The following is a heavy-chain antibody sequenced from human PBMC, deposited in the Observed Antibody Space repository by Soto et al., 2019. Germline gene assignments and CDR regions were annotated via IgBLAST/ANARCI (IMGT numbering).Heavy chain of an antibody. Sequence: QVQLVESGGGVVQPGRSLRLSCAASGFTFSSYGMHWVRQAPGKGLEWVAVIWYGGSNKYYADSVKGRFTITRDNSKNTLYLQMNSLRAEDTAVYYCARKASGEISYYYSVMDVWGQGTTVTVSS. CDR2: IWYGGSNK. V-gene: IGHV3-33*01. D-gene: IGHD4-17*01. CDR3: ARKASGEISYYYSVMDV. J-gene: IGHJ6*02. CDR1: GFTFSSYG.